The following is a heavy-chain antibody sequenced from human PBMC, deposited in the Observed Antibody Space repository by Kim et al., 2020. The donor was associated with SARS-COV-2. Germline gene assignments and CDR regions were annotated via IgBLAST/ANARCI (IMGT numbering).Heavy chain of an antibody. CDR2: IYYSGST. CDR1: GGSISSGGYY. D-gene: IGHD3-3*01. Sequence: SETLSLTCTVSGGSISSGGYYWSWIRQHPGKGLEWIGYIYYSGSTYYNPSLKSRVTISVDTSKNQLSLKLSSVTAADTAVYYCARAGAGRITIFGVVIESFDYWGQGTLVTVSS. V-gene: IGHV4-31*03. J-gene: IGHJ4*02. CDR3: ARAGAGRITIFGVVIESFDY.